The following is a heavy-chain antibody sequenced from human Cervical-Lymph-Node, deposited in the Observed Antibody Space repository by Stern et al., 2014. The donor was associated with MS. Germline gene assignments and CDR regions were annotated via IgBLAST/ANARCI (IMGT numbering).Heavy chain of an antibody. Sequence: VQLQESGPGLVKPSETLSLTCTVSGGSISSYYWSWIRQPPGKGLEWIGNIYYSGSTNYNPSLKSRVTISVDTSKNQFSLKLSSVTAADTAVYYCARVAAHCGGDCYFDYWGQGTLVTVSS. J-gene: IGHJ4*02. CDR3: ARVAAHCGGDCYFDY. CDR1: GGSISSYY. V-gene: IGHV4-59*01. D-gene: IGHD2-21*02. CDR2: IYYSGST.